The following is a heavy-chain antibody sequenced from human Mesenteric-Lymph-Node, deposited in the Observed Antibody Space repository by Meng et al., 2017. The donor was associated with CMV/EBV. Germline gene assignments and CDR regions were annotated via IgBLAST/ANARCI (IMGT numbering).Heavy chain of an antibody. CDR1: GFSFATHG. D-gene: IGHD1-26*01. CDR2: MSSDGSSN. Sequence: GESLKISCATSGFSFATHGVHWVRQAPGKGLEWVSLMSSDGSSNYYADSVKGRFTISRDNSKNTLWLQMDSLGAEDTAVYYCARDHGGSGRGFDYWGQGTLVTVSS. V-gene: IGHV3-30*04. CDR3: ARDHGGSGRGFDY. J-gene: IGHJ4*02.